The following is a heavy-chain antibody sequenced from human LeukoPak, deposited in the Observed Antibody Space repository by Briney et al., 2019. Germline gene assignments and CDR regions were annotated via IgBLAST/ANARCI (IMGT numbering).Heavy chain of an antibody. J-gene: IGHJ4*02. V-gene: IGHV1-2*02. CDR1: GYTFTRYY. CDR2: INPNSGGT. CDR3: ARRAFLGYCSGGSCYDFDY. D-gene: IGHD2-15*01. Sequence: ASVKVSCKASGYTFTRYYMHWVRQAPGQGLEWMGWINPNSGGTNYAQKFQGRVTMTRDTSISTAYVELSRLRSDDTAVYYCARRAFLGYCSGGSCYDFDYWGQGTLVTVSS.